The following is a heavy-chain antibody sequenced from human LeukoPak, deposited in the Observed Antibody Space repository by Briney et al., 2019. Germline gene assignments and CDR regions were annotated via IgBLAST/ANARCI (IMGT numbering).Heavy chain of an antibody. Sequence: SETLSLTCTVSGGSISSSSYYWGWIRQPPGKGLEWIGSIYYSGSTYYNPSLKSRVTISVDTSENQFSLKLSSVTAADTAVYYCAGNVDTAMVIGYWGQGTLVTVSS. CDR1: GGSISSSSYY. J-gene: IGHJ4*02. CDR2: IYYSGST. CDR3: AGNVDTAMVIGY. D-gene: IGHD5-18*01. V-gene: IGHV4-39*01.